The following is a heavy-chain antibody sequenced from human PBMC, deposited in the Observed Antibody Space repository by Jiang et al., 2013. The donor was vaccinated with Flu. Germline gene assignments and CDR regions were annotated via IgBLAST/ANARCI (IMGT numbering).Heavy chain of an antibody. CDR3: ARDDSFHYYSLGY. CDR2: INTNTGNP. J-gene: IGHJ4*02. CDR1: GYTFTSYA. Sequence: VQSGSELKKPGASVKVSCKASGYTFTSYAMNWVRQAPGQGLEWMGWINTNTGNPTYAQGFTGRFVFSVDTSINTAYLQIHSLKAEDTAVYYCARDDSFHYYSLGYWGQGTLVTVSS. V-gene: IGHV7-4-1*01. D-gene: IGHD3-22*01.